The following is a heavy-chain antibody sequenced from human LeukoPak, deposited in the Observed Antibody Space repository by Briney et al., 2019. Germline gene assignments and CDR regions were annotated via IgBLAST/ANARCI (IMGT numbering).Heavy chain of an antibody. CDR1: GFTFGTYA. D-gene: IGHD4-11*01. CDR3: VKDGTWIFNYNFDY. V-gene: IGHV3-23*01. J-gene: IGHJ4*02. Sequence: PGGSLRLSCAASGFTFGTYAVNWVRQAPGRGLEWGSGISGSAGLTYYADSVKGRFTISRDNSKNMVFLQMNSLRAEDTAVYYCVKDGTWIFNYNFDYWGQGTLVTVSA. CDR2: ISGSAGLT.